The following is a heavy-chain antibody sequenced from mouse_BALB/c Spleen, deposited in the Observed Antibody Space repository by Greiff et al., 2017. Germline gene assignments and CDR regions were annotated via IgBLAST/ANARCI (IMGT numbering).Heavy chain of an antibody. CDR3: ARFGYIDY. CDR1: GFTFSSFG. V-gene: IGHV5-17*02. Sequence: LMESGGGLVQPGGSRKLSCAASGFTFSSFGMHWVRQAPEKGLEWVAYISSGSSTIYYADTVKGRFTISRDNPKNTLFLQMTSLRSEDTAMYYCARFGYIDYWGQGTTLTVSS. J-gene: IGHJ2*01. CDR2: ISSGSSTI.